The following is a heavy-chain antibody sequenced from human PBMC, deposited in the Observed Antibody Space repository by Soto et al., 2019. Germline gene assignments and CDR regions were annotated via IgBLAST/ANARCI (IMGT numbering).Heavy chain of an antibody. CDR1: GFSFSGSA. CDR3: TRHPEDYYYYYMDV. CDR2: IGSKGVTYAT. J-gene: IGHJ6*03. V-gene: IGHV3-73*01. Sequence: GGSLRLSCAASGFSFSGSAMHWVRQASGKGPEWVGRIGSKGVTYATAYAASVKGRFTISRDDSKNTAYLQMNSLKSEDTAVYYCTRHPEDYYYYYMDVWGKGTTVTVSS.